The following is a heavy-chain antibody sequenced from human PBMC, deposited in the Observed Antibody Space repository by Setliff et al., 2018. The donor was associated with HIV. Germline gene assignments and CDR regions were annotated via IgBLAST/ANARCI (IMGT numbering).Heavy chain of an antibody. CDR1: GGSFSGYY. CDR2: INHSGKT. V-gene: IGHV4-34*01. J-gene: IGHJ4*02. Sequence: SETLSLTCAVYGGSFSGYYWTWIRQPPGKGLEWIGDINHSGKTNYNRSFKSRVTISLDTSKNQFSLRLTSVTAADTAVYYCARQTGLRGYYGSNSLYYFDYWGKGMLVTVSS. D-gene: IGHD3-10*01. CDR3: ARQTGLRGYYGSNSLYYFDY.